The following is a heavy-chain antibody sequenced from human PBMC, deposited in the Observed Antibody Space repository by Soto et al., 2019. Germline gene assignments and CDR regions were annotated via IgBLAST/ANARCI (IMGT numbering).Heavy chain of an antibody. D-gene: IGHD3-22*01. CDR1: GYTFTSYG. CDR3: ARDERTYYYDSSARMDV. Sequence: ASVKVSCKASGYTFTSYGISWVRQAPGQGLEWMGWISAYNGNTNYAQKLQGRVTMTTDTSTSTAYMELRSLRSDDTAVYYCARDERTYYYDSSARMDVWGQGTTVTVS. CDR2: ISAYNGNT. J-gene: IGHJ6*02. V-gene: IGHV1-18*01.